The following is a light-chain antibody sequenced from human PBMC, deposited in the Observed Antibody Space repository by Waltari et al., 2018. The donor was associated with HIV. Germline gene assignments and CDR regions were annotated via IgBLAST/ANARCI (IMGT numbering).Light chain of an antibody. Sequence: QSVLTQPPSVSAAPGQKVTISCSGRTSNIGENYVSWYQQLPGTAPKLLIYGNVNRPSGIPARFSGSKSGTSATLDITGVQSGDGADYYCETWENSLSAGVFGGGTKLTVL. CDR3: ETWENSLSAGV. CDR2: GNV. CDR1: TSNIGENY. V-gene: IGLV1-51*01. J-gene: IGLJ3*02.